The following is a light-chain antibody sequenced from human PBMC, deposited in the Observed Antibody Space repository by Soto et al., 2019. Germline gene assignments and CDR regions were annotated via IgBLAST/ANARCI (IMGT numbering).Light chain of an antibody. J-gene: IGLJ2*01. CDR2: EVS. CDR1: SSDVGGYNY. Sequence: QSVLTQPASVSGSPGQSITISCTGTSSDVGGYNYVSWYQQHPGKAPKLMIYEVSNRPSGVSNRFSGSKSGNTASLTISGLQAEDEADYYCSSYTSSSTLLVFGGATNVTVL. CDR3: SSYTSSSTLLV. V-gene: IGLV2-14*01.